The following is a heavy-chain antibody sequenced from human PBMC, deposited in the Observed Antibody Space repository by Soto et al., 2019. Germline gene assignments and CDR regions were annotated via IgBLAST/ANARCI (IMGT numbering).Heavy chain of an antibody. V-gene: IGHV3-74*01. D-gene: IGHD6-25*01. CDR1: GFTFSNSW. CDR2: IKSDGSST. J-gene: IGHJ4*02. Sequence: GGSLRLSCAASGFTFSNSWMQWVRQAPGKGLVWVSRIKSDGSSTSYADSVKGRFTISRDNAKNTLYLQMNSLGAEDTAVYYCARGPAAADYWRLGTLVTVSS. CDR3: ARGPAAADY.